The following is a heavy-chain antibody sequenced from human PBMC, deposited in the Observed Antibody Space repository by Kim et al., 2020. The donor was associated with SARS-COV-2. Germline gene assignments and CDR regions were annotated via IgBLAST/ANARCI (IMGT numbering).Heavy chain of an antibody. Sequence: GGSLRLSCAASGFTFSSYGMHWVRQAPGKGLEWVAFISYDGSNKYCADSVKGRFTISRDNSKNTLYLQMNSLRAEDTAVYYCAKVVGDYGDYFWGNDAFDIWGQGTMVTVSS. J-gene: IGHJ3*02. V-gene: IGHV3-30*18. D-gene: IGHD4-17*01. CDR2: ISYDGSNK. CDR3: AKVVGDYGDYFWGNDAFDI. CDR1: GFTFSSYG.